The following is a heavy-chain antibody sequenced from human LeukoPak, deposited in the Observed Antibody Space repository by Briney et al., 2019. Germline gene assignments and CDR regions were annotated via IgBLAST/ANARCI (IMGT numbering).Heavy chain of an antibody. CDR3: VRAYYGSGSYQFDP. V-gene: IGHV1-69*13. CDR1: GGTFSKYS. CDR2: ITPLFGTA. D-gene: IGHD3-10*01. J-gene: IGHJ5*02. Sequence: GASVKVSCKASGGTFSKYSISWVRQRPGQGLEWMGGITPLFGTANYAQKFQGRVTITADESASTAYMELSSLRSEDTAVYYCVRAYYGSGSYQFDPWGQGTLVTVSS.